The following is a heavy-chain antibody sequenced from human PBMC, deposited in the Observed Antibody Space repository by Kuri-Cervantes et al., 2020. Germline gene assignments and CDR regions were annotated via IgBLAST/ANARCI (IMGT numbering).Heavy chain of an antibody. J-gene: IGHJ4*02. CDR2: INAGGGRT. CDR1: GFTLSSYA. D-gene: IGHD3-22*01. CDR3: ARGGTYYYDSSGYYYDSFDY. Sequence: GESLKISCAASGFTLSSYAMIWVRQAPGKGLEWVSAINAGGGRTYYADSVKGRFTLSRDNSKNTLFMQMNSLRAEDTAVYYCARGGTYYYDSSGYYYDSFDYWGQGTLVTVSS. V-gene: IGHV3-23*01.